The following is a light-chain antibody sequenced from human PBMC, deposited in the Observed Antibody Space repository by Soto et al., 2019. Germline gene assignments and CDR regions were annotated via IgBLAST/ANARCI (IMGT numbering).Light chain of an antibody. V-gene: IGKV3D-15*01. CDR1: QRVSSN. CDR3: QQYNKWPST. J-gene: IGKJ1*01. Sequence: EIFLTQSPSTLSLSPVEIATLSCRASQRVSSNLAWYQQRPGQAPRLLISGTSTRATDIPDRFSGSGSGTEFTLTISSLQSEDFGVYYCQQYNKWPSTFGQGTKVDIK. CDR2: GTS.